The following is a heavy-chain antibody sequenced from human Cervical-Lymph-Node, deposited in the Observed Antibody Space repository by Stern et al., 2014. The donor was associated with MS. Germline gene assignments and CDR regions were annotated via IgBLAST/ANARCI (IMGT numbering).Heavy chain of an antibody. Sequence: VQLVESGGGLVKPGGSLRLSCAASEFTFSGYAMTWVRQAPGKGLEWVSSISGGATNTYYADSVKGRFTISRDNSKSTLFLQMNSLRAEDTATYYCARYQLLMYGMDVWGQGTTVIVSS. CDR2: ISGGATNT. CDR1: EFTFSGYA. CDR3: ARYQLLMYGMDV. D-gene: IGHD2-2*01. J-gene: IGHJ6*02. V-gene: IGHV3-23*04.